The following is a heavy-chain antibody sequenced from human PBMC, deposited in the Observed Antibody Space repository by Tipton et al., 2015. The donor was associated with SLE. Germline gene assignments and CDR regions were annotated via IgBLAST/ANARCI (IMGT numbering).Heavy chain of an antibody. V-gene: IGHV3-23*01. CDR3: AKLDSGTYYQVPFFFYPMDV. D-gene: IGHD1-26*01. CDR2: IGGSAGRT. J-gene: IGHJ6*02. Sequence: SLRLSCVISGFTSSTYAMSWVRQAPGKGLQWVSTIGGSAGRTYYADSVKGRFTISRDNSKNTLNLQMNSLRAEDTAVYYCAKLDSGTYYQVPFFFYPMDVWGQGTTVTVPS. CDR1: GFTSSTYA.